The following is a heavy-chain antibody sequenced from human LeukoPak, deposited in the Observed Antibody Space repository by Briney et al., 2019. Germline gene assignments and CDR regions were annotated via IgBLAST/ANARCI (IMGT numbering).Heavy chain of an antibody. CDR3: ARGSPDHWFDP. J-gene: IGHJ5*02. V-gene: IGHV4-61*01. Sequence: PSETLSLICTVSGGSVSSGSNYWSWIRQPPGKRLEWIGYIYYSGSTNYNPSLNSRVTISLDTSKNQFSLNLSSVTAADTAVYYCARGSPDHWFDPWGQGTLVTVSS. CDR1: GGSVSSGSNY. CDR2: IYYSGST.